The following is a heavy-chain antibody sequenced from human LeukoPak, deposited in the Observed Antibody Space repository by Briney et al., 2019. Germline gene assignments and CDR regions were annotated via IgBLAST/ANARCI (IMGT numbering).Heavy chain of an antibody. J-gene: IGHJ4*02. Sequence: GGSLRLSCAASGFTFSSYAMSWVRQAPGKGLEWVSAISGSGGSTYYADSVKGRFTISRDNAKNSLYLQMNSLRAEDTAVYYCASASGSYSEPYYFDYWGQGSLVTVSS. CDR2: ISGSGGST. V-gene: IGHV3-23*01. CDR3: ASASGSYSEPYYFDY. CDR1: GFTFSSYA. D-gene: IGHD3-10*01.